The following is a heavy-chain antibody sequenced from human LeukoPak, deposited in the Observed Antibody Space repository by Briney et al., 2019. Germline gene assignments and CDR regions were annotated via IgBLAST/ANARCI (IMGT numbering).Heavy chain of an antibody. Sequence: ASVKVSCKASGYTFTSYGISWVRQAPGQGLEWMGWVSAYNGNTNYAQNFQGRVTMTRDTSISTAYMELSRLTSDDTAVYYCAREVPYDTSRYYQPFDYWGQGTLVTVSS. CDR3: AREVPYDTSRYYQPFDY. J-gene: IGHJ4*02. V-gene: IGHV1-18*01. CDR1: GYTFTSYG. D-gene: IGHD3-22*01. CDR2: VSAYNGNT.